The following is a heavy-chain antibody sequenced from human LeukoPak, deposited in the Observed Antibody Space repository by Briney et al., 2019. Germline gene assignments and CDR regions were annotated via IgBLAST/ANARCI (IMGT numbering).Heavy chain of an antibody. CDR1: GFTFSTYG. D-gene: IGHD6-19*01. CDR3: AKDHVAVAGRDSHYFDY. CDR2: ISYDGSTK. J-gene: IGHJ4*02. V-gene: IGHV3-30*18. Sequence: GGSLRLSCTASGFTFSTYGMHWVRQSPGKGLEWVTLISYDGSTKYYSDSVKGRFTLSRDNSKNTLYLQMNSLRAEDTAVYYCAKDHVAVAGRDSHYFDYWGQGTLVTVSS.